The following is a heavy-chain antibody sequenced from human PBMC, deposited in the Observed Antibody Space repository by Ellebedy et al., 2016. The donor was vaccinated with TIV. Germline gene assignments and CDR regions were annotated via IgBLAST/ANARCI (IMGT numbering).Heavy chain of an antibody. D-gene: IGHD4-17*01. CDR1: GGSISSGGSS. Sequence: SETLSLTCAVSGGSISSGGSSWSWIRQPPGKGLEWIGYIYHSGSTYYNPSLKSRVTISVDTSKNQFSLKLSPVTAADTAVYYCARDFAHCGDYDGWWFDPWGQGTLVTVSS. J-gene: IGHJ5*02. V-gene: IGHV4-30-2*05. CDR2: IYHSGST. CDR3: ARDFAHCGDYDGWWFDP.